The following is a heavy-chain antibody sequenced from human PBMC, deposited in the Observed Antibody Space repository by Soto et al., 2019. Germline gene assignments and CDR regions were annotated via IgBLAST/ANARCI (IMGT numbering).Heavy chain of an antibody. D-gene: IGHD2-15*01. CDR1: GFTFSDHY. J-gene: IGHJ3*02. CDR3: ARGGGDCSGGSCYDAFDI. CDR2: TRNKANSYTT. V-gene: IGHV3-72*01. Sequence: EVQLVESGGGLVQPGGSLRLSCAASGFTFSDHYMDWVRQAPGKGLEWVGRTRNKANSYTTEYAASVKGRFTISRDDSKNSLYLEMNRLKTEDTAVYYCARGGGDCSGGSCYDAFDIWGQGTMVTVSS.